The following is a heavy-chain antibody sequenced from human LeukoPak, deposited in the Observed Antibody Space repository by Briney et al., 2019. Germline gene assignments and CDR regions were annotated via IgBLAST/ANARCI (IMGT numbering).Heavy chain of an antibody. CDR2: IYTSGST. V-gene: IGHV4-4*07. Sequence: SETLSLTCAVSVGSISRYFWSCMRQPAGKGLEWVGRIYTSGSTNYNTSLKSRVTMSVETSKHQFSLKWSSTAAADTALYYFTRSGKLTGSITFPTHFDYWGQGTLVTVSS. J-gene: IGHJ4*02. CDR1: VGSISRYF. D-gene: IGHD2-21*01. CDR3: TRSGKLTGSITFPTHFDY.